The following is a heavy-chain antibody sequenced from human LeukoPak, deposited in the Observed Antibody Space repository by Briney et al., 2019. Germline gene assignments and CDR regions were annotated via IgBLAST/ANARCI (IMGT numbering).Heavy chain of an antibody. J-gene: IGHJ5*02. CDR3: ALMVRGVITNWFDP. CDR1: GYTFTGYY. V-gene: IGHV1-24*01. D-gene: IGHD3-10*01. CDR2: FDPEDGET. Sequence: ASVKVSCKASGYTFTGYYMHWVRQAPGQGLEWMGGFDPEDGETIYAQKFQGRVTMTEDTSTDTAYMELSSLRSEDTAVYYCALMVRGVITNWFDPWGQGTLVTVSS.